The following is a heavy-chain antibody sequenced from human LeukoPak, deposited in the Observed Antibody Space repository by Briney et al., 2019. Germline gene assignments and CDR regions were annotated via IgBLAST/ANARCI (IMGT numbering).Heavy chain of an antibody. J-gene: IGHJ4*02. D-gene: IGHD6-19*01. Sequence: GRPLRLSCAASGFTFSSYAIHWVRQAPGKGLEWVAVISYDGRSKYYADSVKGRFTISRDNSKNTLYLQMNSLRAEDTAYYYCARGGTYSSGWNYWGQGALVTVSS. CDR2: ISYDGRSK. CDR3: ARGGTYSSGWNY. CDR1: GFTFSSYA. V-gene: IGHV3-30*04.